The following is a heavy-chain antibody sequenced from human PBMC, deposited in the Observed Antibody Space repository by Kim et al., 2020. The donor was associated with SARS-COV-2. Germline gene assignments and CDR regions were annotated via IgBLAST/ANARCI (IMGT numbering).Heavy chain of an antibody. CDR3: ARDFGRRATAGISRSLLKNWFDP. CDR2: ISTNNGDT. J-gene: IGHJ5*02. CDR1: GYIFTTFG. Sequence: ASVKVSCKASGYIFTTFGVTWVRQAPGQGLEWMGWISTNNGDTSYAQKFQGRVTMTTDTSTTTAYMELRSLRSDDSALYFCARDFGRRATAGISRSLLKNWFDPWGQGTLVTVSS. V-gene: IGHV1-18*01. D-gene: IGHD6-19*01.